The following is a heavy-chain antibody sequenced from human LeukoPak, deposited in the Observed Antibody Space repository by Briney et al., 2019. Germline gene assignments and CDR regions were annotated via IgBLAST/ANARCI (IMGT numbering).Heavy chain of an antibody. CDR3: ARDFGDIVGATNTRDY. D-gene: IGHD1-26*01. CDR2: ISSSSSYI. V-gene: IGHV3-21*01. Sequence: GGSLRLSCAASGFTFSSYSMNWVRQAPGKGLEWVSSISSSSSYIYYADSVKGRFTISRDNAKNSLYLQMNSLRAEDTAVYYCARDFGDIVGATNTRDYWGQGTLVTVSS. J-gene: IGHJ4*02. CDR1: GFTFSSYS.